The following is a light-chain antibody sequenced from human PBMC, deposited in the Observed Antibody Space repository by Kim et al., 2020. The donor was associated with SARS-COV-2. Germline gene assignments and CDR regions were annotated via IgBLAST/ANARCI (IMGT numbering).Light chain of an antibody. CDR1: RSVSSSY. V-gene: IGKV3-20*01. CDR3: QQYGSSPFT. J-gene: IGKJ3*01. CDR2: GAS. Sequence: PGERATLSCRASRSVSSSYLAWYQQKPGQAPRLLIYGASSRATGIPDRFSGSGSGTDFTLTISRLEPEDFAVYYCQQYGSSPFTFGPGTKVDIK.